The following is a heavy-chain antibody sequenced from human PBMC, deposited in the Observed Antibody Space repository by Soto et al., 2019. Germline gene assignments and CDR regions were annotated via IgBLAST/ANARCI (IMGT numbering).Heavy chain of an antibody. CDR1: GYNFTAYY. V-gene: IGHV1-2*02. CDR3: ASDQDSGSFLY. CDR2: IIPSSGST. Sequence: QVHLVQSGAEVKKAGASVKVSCKASGYNFTAYYMHWVRQVAGQGVEWMGWIIPSSGSTNYAQKFQGRVTMTRDTSIATADMELSRLTSDATAVYFCASDQDSGSFLYWGQGTLVTVSS. D-gene: IGHD1-26*01. J-gene: IGHJ4*02.